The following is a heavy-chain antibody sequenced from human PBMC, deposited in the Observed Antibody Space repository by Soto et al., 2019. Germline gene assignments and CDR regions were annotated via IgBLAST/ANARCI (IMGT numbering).Heavy chain of an antibody. CDR3: AAGGTRWLHSPFDY. Sequence: QVQLVQSGAEVRKPGASVKVSCKVSGHTLTELSMHWVRQAPGKGLEWMGGFDPEDGETISAQKFQGRVTVTEDTSTDSTYLELSSLRSEDTAVYYCAAGGTRWLHSPFDYWGQGTLVTISS. CDR1: GHTLTELS. V-gene: IGHV1-24*01. J-gene: IGHJ4*02. CDR2: FDPEDGET. D-gene: IGHD1-1*01.